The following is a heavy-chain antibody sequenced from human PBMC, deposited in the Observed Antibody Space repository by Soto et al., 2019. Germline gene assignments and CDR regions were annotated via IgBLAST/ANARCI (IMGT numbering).Heavy chain of an antibody. CDR1: GFSLSTSGVG. J-gene: IGHJ4*02. D-gene: IGHD3-22*01. CDR2: IYWDDDK. Sequence: SGPTLVNPTQTLTLTCTFSGFSLSTSGVGVGWIRQPPGKALEWLALIYWDDDKRYSPSLKSRLTITKDTSKNQVVLTMTNMDPVDTATYYCAHIGFMADSSGYPHYYFDYWGQGTLVTVSS. CDR3: AHIGFMADSSGYPHYYFDY. V-gene: IGHV2-5*02.